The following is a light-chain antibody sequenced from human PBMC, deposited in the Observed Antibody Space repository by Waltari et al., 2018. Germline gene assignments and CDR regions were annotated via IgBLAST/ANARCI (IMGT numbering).Light chain of an antibody. V-gene: IGKV2-28*01. CDR2: LGF. CDR3: MQALQTPYT. J-gene: IGKJ2*01. CDR1: QSLLHSKGKNF. Sequence: EIVLTQSPLSLPVTPGEPASISCRSSQSLLHSKGKNFLDWYLQKPGQSPQLLIYLGFNRASGVPDRFSGSGSGTDFTLKISRVEAEDVGLYYCMQALQTPYTFGQATKLEIK.